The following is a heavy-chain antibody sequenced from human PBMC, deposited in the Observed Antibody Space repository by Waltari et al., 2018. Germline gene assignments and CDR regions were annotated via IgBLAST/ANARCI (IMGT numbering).Heavy chain of an antibody. D-gene: IGHD6-13*01. CDR3: ARRRYYSSSHPFDY. CDR1: GYTFTGYY. V-gene: IGHV1-2*06. J-gene: IGHJ4*02. CDR2: INPNSGGT. Sequence: QVQLVQSGAEVKKPGASVKVSCKASGYTFTGYYLHWVRQAPGQGLEWMGRINPNSGGTNYAQKFQGRVTMTRDTSISTAYMELSRLRSDDTAVYYCARRRYYSSSHPFDYWGQGTLVTVSS.